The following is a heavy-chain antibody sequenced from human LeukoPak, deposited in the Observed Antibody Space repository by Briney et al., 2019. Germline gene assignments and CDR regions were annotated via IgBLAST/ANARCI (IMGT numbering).Heavy chain of an antibody. CDR1: GFVFNNYE. CDR3: ARSLGPTKPFDF. CDR2: ITGRGDTI. Sequence: GGSLRLSCVASGFVFNNYEMSWVRQAPGKGLEWLSYITGRGDTIYYADSVRGRFTISRDNAKLSLFLQMNTLRAEDTALYYCARSLGPTKPFDFWGKGTPVTVSS. V-gene: IGHV3-48*03. D-gene: IGHD5-24*01. J-gene: IGHJ4*02.